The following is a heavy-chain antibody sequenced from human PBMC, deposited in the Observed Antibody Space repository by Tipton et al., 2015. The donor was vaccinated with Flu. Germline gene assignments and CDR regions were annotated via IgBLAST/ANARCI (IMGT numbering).Heavy chain of an antibody. CDR1: GGSITPYY. CDR2: IYSTGTT. CDR3: AKGTYFNFWSGYAFDI. J-gene: IGHJ3*02. Sequence: TLSLTCTVYGGSITPYYWSWIRQSAGQGLEWIGRIYSTGTTNYNPALKSRVSMSVDTSNNQFSLEIISVTAADTAVYYCAKGTYFNFWSGYAFDIWGQGTKVTVSS. V-gene: IGHV4-4*07. D-gene: IGHD3-3*01.